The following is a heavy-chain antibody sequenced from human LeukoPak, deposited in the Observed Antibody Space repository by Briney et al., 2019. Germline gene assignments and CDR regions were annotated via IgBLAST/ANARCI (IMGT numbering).Heavy chain of an antibody. Sequence: GGSLRLSCEASGFSFSAYWMTWVRQAPGTGLEWVANINPAGSETYYVDPVKGRFSISRDNAKNLVYLQMNSLRAEDTAVYHCARFGYVAAVDVWGRGTPVTVSS. J-gene: IGHJ4*02. CDR3: ARFGYVAAVDV. V-gene: IGHV3-7*01. CDR2: INPAGSET. CDR1: GFSFSAYW. D-gene: IGHD2-15*01.